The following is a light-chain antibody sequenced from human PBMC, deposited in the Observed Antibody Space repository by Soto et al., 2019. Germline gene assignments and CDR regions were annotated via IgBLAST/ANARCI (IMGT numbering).Light chain of an antibody. CDR1: QSVSSN. Sequence: EIVLTQSPGTLSLSPVERATLSCMASQSVSSNYLAWYQHKPGQAPRLLIYGASTRATDIPARFSGTGSGTEFTLTISSLQSEDFAVYYCQQYNNWPPLTFGGGTKVDIK. CDR2: GAS. V-gene: IGKV3-15*01. CDR3: QQYNNWPPLT. J-gene: IGKJ4*01.